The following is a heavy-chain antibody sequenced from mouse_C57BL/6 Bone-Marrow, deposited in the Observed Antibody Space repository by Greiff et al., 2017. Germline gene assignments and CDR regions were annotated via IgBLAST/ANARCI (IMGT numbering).Heavy chain of an antibody. CDR1: GYTFTSYW. CDR3: ARSGPYYYGSSYSYYFDY. J-gene: IGHJ2*01. V-gene: IGHV1-59*01. Sequence: QVQLKQPGAELVRPGTSVKLSCKASGYTFTSYWMHWVKQRPGQGLEWIGVIDPSDSYTNYNQKFKGKATLTVDPSSSTAYMQLISLTSEDSAVYYCARSGPYYYGSSYSYYFDYWGQGTTLTGSS. D-gene: IGHD1-1*01. CDR2: IDPSDSYT.